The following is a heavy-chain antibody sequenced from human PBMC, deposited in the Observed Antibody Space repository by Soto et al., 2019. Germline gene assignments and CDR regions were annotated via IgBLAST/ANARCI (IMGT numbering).Heavy chain of an antibody. D-gene: IGHD3-3*01. CDR2: IKEDASEE. J-gene: IGHJ4*02. CDR1: GFTFSTYW. Sequence: EVQLVQSGGDLVQPGGSLRLSCVASGFTFSTYWMTWVRQAPGMGLEWVAGIKEDASEEVYVDSVKGRFSISRDNAKNSLYLLMISLRAEDAAVYYCASAISATFGNFDSWGQGPLVTVSS. V-gene: IGHV3-7*01. CDR3: ASAISATFGNFDS.